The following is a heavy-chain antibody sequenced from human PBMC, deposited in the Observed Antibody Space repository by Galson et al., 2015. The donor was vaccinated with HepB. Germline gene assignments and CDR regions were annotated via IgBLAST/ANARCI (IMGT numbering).Heavy chain of an antibody. J-gene: IGHJ3*02. CDR3: ATTTRSGGSLEAFDI. CDR1: GGSMTSSSYY. V-gene: IGHV4-39*07. Sequence: TLSLTCTVSGGSMTSSSYYWAWIRQSPGKGLEWIGEIYHSGMTNYNPSLKSRVTMSVDTSKNQLSLRLTSVTAADTAVYYCATTTRSGGSLEAFDIWGQGTMVTGSS. CDR2: IYHSGMT. D-gene: IGHD2-15*01.